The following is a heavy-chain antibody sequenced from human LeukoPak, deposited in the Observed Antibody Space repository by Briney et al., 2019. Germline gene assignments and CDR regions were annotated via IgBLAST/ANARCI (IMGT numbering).Heavy chain of an antibody. Sequence: PSETLSLTCTVSGGSIGSYYWSWIRQPPGKGLEWIGYIQNRGSTNYNPSLKSRVTLSVDTSKNQFSLKLTSVTAADTAVYYCARDRPGIAVAGDAFDIWGQGTMVTVSS. CDR2: IQNRGST. J-gene: IGHJ3*02. CDR1: GGSIGSYY. D-gene: IGHD6-19*01. CDR3: ARDRPGIAVAGDAFDI. V-gene: IGHV4-59*01.